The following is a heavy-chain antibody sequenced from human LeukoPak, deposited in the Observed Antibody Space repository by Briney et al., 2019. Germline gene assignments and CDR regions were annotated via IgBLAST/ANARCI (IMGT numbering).Heavy chain of an antibody. D-gene: IGHD2-2*02. CDR1: GGSISGGTYY. J-gene: IGHJ5*02. CDR3: ARRGIVVVRAAIRRGAPFDP. Sequence: SETLSLTCTVSGGSISGGTYYWGWIRQPPGKGLEWIGSIYYSGITYYNPSLKSRVTISVDTSKNQFSLKLSSVTAADTAVYYCARRGIVVVRAAIRRGAPFDPWGQGTLVTVSS. V-gene: IGHV4-39*01. CDR2: IYYSGIT.